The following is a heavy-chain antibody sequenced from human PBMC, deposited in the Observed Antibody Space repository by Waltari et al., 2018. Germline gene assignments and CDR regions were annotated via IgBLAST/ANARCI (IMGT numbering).Heavy chain of an antibody. V-gene: IGHV1-69*04. CDR2: IIPILGIA. CDR1: GGTFSSYA. J-gene: IGHJ4*02. Sequence: QVQLVQSGAEVTKPGSSVKVSCKSSGGTFSSYAISWVRPAPGQGLEWMGGIIPILGIANCAQKFQGRVTITADESTSTAYMELSSLRSEDTAVYYCARAYADGYNHYFDYWGQGTLVTVSS. CDR3: ARAYADGYNHYFDY. D-gene: IGHD5-12*01.